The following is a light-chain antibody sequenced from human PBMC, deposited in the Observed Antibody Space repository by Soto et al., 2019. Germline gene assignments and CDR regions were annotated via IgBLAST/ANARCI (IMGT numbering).Light chain of an antibody. Sequence: DIQMTQSPSTLSASVGDRVTITCRASQTISSWLAWYQQKPGKAPDLLIYDASSLQDGVPSRFSSRGSGTEFTLTISSLQPDDFATYFCQQYITFPYTFGQGTKLEIK. CDR3: QQYITFPYT. V-gene: IGKV1-5*01. J-gene: IGKJ2*01. CDR1: QTISSW. CDR2: DAS.